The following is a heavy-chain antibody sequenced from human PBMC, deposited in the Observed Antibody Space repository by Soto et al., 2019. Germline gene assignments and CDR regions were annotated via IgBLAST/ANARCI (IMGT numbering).Heavy chain of an antibody. V-gene: IGHV2-5*02. Sequence: QITLKESGPTLVKPTQTLTLTCTFSGFSLSTSGVGVGWIRQPPGKALEWLALIYWDDAKHYSPSLKSRLTIPKDPSKNPVVLIKTNMEPGDKAPYYWAHKGGGDRILDYWGQGTLVTVSS. CDR2: IYWDDAK. CDR3: AHKGGGDRILDY. CDR1: GFSLSTSGVG. J-gene: IGHJ4*02. D-gene: IGHD3-16*01.